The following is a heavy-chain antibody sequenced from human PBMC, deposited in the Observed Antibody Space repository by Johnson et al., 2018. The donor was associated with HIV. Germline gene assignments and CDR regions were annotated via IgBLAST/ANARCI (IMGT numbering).Heavy chain of an antibody. CDR1: GFTFDDHC. CDR2: INWNGGCT. V-gene: IGHV3-20*04. D-gene: IGHD2-21*01. J-gene: IGHJ3*02. Sequence: EQLVESGGGVVRPGGSLRLSCAASGFTFDDHCMSWVRQAPGKGLEWVSGINWNGGCTGHAYSVKVRFTISSDNAKNSLYMQMKSLITKETALYYCAKGAGDGINDAIDIWGQGTMVTVTS. CDR3: AKGAGDGINDAIDI.